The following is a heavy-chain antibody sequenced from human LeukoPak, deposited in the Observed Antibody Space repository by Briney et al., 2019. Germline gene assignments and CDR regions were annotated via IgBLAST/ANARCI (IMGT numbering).Heavy chain of an antibody. CDR3: AKTRGYCSGGTCYQDY. J-gene: IGHJ4*02. D-gene: IGHD2-15*01. CDR1: GFTFNTYA. V-gene: IGHV3-23*01. Sequence: GGSLRLSCAASGFTFNTYAMSWVRQAPGKGLEWVSGISGSGGSTYYADSVKGRFTISRDNSKKTLYLQTSSLRAEDTAVYYCAKTRGYCSGGTCYQDYWGQGTLVTVSS. CDR2: ISGSGGST.